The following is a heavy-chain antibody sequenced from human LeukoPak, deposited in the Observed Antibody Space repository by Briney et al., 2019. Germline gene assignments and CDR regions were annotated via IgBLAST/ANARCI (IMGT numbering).Heavy chain of an antibody. J-gene: IGHJ4*02. D-gene: IGHD4-17*01. V-gene: IGHV3-21*01. CDR2: ISSSSSYI. Sequence: PGGSLRLSCAASGFTFSSYSMNWVRQAPGKGLEWVSSISSSSSYIYYADSVKGRFTISRDNAKNSLYLQMNSPRAEDTAVYYCARVPTVTKPPGYWGQGTLVTVSS. CDR3: ARVPTVTKPPGY. CDR1: GFTFSSYS.